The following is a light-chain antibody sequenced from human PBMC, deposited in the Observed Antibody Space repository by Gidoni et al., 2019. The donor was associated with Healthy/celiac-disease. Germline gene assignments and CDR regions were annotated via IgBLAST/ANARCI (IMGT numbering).Light chain of an antibody. V-gene: IGKV1-5*01. CDR1: QSISSW. CDR2: DAS. J-gene: IGKJ2*01. CDR3: QQYNSYPYT. Sequence: DIQMTQSPSTLSASVGDRVTITCRASQSISSWLAWYQPKPGKAPKLLIYDASSLESGVPSRFSGSGSGTEFTLTISSLQPDDFATYYCQQYNSYPYTFXXXTKLEIK.